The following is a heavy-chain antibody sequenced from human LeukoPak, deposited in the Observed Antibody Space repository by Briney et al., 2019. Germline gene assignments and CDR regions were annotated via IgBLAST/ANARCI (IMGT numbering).Heavy chain of an antibody. Sequence: GGSLRLSCTASGFTFGDYAMSWFRQAPGKGLEWVGFIRSKAYGGTTEYAASVKGRFTISRDDSKSIAYLQMNSLKTEDTAVYYCAKAPRSNYYYYYGMDVWGQGTTVTVSS. CDR1: GFTFGDYA. D-gene: IGHD3-16*01. CDR3: AKAPRSNYYYYYGMDV. CDR2: IRSKAYGGTT. V-gene: IGHV3-49*03. J-gene: IGHJ6*02.